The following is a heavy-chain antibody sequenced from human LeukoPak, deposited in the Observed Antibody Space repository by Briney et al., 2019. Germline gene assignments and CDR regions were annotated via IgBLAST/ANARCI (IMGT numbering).Heavy chain of an antibody. CDR1: GFTFSSHW. V-gene: IGHV3-7*01. J-gene: IGHJ6*02. CDR3: ASSYCSTTSCYGGYVMDV. D-gene: IGHD2-2*01. Sequence: GGSLRLSCVDSGFTFSSHWMRWVRQAPGKGLEWVANIKQDGSDKYYVDSVKGRFTISRDNAKNSLYLQMNSLRAEDTAVYYCASSYCSTTSCYGGYVMDVWGQGTTVTVSS. CDR2: IKQDGSDK.